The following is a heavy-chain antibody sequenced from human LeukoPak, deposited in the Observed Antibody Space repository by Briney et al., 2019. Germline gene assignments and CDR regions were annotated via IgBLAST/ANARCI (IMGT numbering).Heavy chain of an antibody. Sequence: GGSLRLSCAASGFTFSTYAMNWVRQAPGKGLEWVTAISGSGGSTYYADSVKGRFTISRDDSKNTLYLQMNSLRAEDTAVYYCAKVSAWAMVGATYFDYWGQGTLVTVSS. CDR2: ISGSGGST. D-gene: IGHD1-26*01. CDR1: GFTFSTYA. CDR3: AKVSAWAMVGATYFDY. V-gene: IGHV3-23*01. J-gene: IGHJ4*02.